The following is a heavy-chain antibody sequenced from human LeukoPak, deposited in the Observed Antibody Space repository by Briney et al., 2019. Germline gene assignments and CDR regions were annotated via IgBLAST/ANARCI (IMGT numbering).Heavy chain of an antibody. J-gene: IGHJ4*02. Sequence: GGSLRLSCAASGFTFSNYWMSWVRQAPGKGLEWVANMRQDGSEKYYVDSVRGRFTISRDNAKNSLYLQMNSLRAEDTAVYYCGRASRSGRPAGIDYWGQGTLVTVSS. D-gene: IGHD3-3*01. CDR1: GFTFSNYW. CDR2: MRQDGSEK. CDR3: GRASRSGRPAGIDY. V-gene: IGHV3-7*04.